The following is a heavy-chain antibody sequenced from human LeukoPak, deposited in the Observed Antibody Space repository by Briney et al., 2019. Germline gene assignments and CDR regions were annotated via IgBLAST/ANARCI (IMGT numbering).Heavy chain of an antibody. CDR3: AKCWEVYYYYMDV. V-gene: IGHV4-39*01. J-gene: IGHJ6*03. D-gene: IGHD1-26*01. Sequence: SETLSLTCTVSGGSVSSSSSSWGWIRRPPGKGLEWIGSIYYSGSTYYNPSLKSRVTISVDTSKNQFSLKLSSVTAADTAVYYCAKCWEVYYYYMDVWGKGTTVTVSS. CDR2: IYYSGST. CDR1: GGSVSSSSSS.